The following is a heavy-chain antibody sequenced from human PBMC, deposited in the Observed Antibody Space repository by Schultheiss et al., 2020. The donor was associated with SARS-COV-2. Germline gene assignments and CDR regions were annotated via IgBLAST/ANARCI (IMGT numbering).Heavy chain of an antibody. CDR3: ARLGGSSWYDGRVFDI. CDR2: ISGSGGTI. CDR1: GFTFSSYW. D-gene: IGHD6-13*01. J-gene: IGHJ3*02. V-gene: IGHV3-48*04. Sequence: GGSLRLSCAASGFTFSSYWMHWVRQAPGKGLEWLSFISGSGGTIYYADSVKGRFTISRDNAKNSLYLQMKTLRAEDTAVYYCARLGGSSWYDGRVFDIWGQGTMVTVSS.